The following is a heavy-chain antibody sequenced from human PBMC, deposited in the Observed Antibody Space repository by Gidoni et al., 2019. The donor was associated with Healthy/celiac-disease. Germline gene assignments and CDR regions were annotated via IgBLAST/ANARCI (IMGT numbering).Heavy chain of an antibody. J-gene: IGHJ6*03. CDR2: IIPILGIA. CDR1: GGTFSRYT. Sequence: QVQLVQSGAEVKKPGSSVKVSCKASGGTFSRYTISWVRQAPGQGLEWMGRIIPILGIANYAQKFQGRVTITADKSTSTAYMELSSLRSEDTAVYYCARDPTLSGYDDRARFDYYYMDVWGKGTTVTVSS. V-gene: IGHV1-69*08. D-gene: IGHD5-12*01. CDR3: ARDPTLSGYDDRARFDYYYMDV.